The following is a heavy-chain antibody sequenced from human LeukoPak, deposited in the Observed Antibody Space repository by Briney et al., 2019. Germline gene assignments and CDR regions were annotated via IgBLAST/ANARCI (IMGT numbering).Heavy chain of an antibody. D-gene: IGHD3-22*01. CDR3: ARQLTYYYDSSGYYYDY. V-gene: IGHV4-39*01. CDR1: GGSISSSRYY. J-gene: IGHJ4*02. CDR2: IYDIGST. Sequence: PSETLSLTCTVSGGSISSSRYYWRWIRQPPGKGLEWIGSIYDIGSTYYNPSLKSRITISVDTSKNQFSLKLSSVTAADTAVYYCARQLTYYYDSSGYYYDYWGQGTLVTVSS.